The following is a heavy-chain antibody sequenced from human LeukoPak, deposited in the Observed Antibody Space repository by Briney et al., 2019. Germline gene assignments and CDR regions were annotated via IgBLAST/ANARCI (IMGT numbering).Heavy chain of an antibody. Sequence: ASVKVSCKASGYTLTSYYMHWVRQAPGQGLEWMGIINPSGGSTSYAQKFQERVTITRDISTSTAYMELRSLRSEDTAVYYCVADSWVGATTFDYWGQGTLVTVSS. CDR3: VADSWVGATTFDY. CDR1: GYTLTSYY. D-gene: IGHD1-26*01. CDR2: INPSGGST. J-gene: IGHJ4*02. V-gene: IGHV1-46*01.